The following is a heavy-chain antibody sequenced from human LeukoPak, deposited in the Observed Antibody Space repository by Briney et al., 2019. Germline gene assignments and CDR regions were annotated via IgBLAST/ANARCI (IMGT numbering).Heavy chain of an antibody. CDR1: GFTFSSYS. J-gene: IGHJ5*02. V-gene: IGHV3-21*01. D-gene: IGHD3-10*01. Sequence: KSGGSVRLSCAASGFTFSSYSMNWVRQAPGKGLEWVSSISRSSYYIYYADSVKGRFTISRDNAKNSLYLQMNSLRAEDTAVYYCARGPGRAWFGELLDESDNWCDPWGQGIRVTVPS. CDR2: ISRSSYYI. CDR3: ARGPGRAWFGELLDESDNWCDP.